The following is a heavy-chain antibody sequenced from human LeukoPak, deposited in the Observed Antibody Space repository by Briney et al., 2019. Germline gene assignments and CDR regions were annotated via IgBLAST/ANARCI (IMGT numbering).Heavy chain of an antibody. Sequence: GGSLRLSCAASGFSFSTSWMHWFRQGPGRGLVWVSRITSDGRTTIYADSVKGRFSISRDNSKNTLFLQMNSLRADDTAVYYCARDRYYVPDYWGQGTLVTVSS. CDR2: ITSDGRTT. D-gene: IGHD3-16*01. CDR1: GFSFSTSW. CDR3: ARDRYYVPDY. J-gene: IGHJ4*02. V-gene: IGHV3-74*01.